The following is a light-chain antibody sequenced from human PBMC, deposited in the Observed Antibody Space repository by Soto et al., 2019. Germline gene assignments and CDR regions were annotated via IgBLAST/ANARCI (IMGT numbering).Light chain of an antibody. J-gene: IGKJ5*01. CDR3: QQYGYSPIT. CDR1: QSVSSTY. CDR2: GVS. V-gene: IGKV3-20*01. Sequence: EIVVTQSPATLSVSPWERATLSCTASQSVSSTYLAWYHQKSGQAPRLLIYGVSTRATGIPDRFSGGGSGTDFTLTISRLEPEDFAVYYCQQYGYSPITFGQGTRLEIK.